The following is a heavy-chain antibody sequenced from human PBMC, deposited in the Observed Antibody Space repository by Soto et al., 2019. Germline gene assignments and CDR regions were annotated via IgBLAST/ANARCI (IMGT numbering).Heavy chain of an antibody. CDR2: VFRTGGT. J-gene: IGHJ4*02. V-gene: IGHV4-4*02. Sequence: QVQLQESGPGLVKPSETLSLTCTVSSDSIAGENWWSWVRQPPGLGLEWIGEVFRTGGTNYNPSLKSRVTMEVDKSKNQFSLKLISATAADTAVYYCARVFSSGSGWMYYFDFWGQGTLVSVSS. D-gene: IGHD6-19*01. CDR3: ARVFSSGSGWMYYFDF. CDR1: SDSIAGENW.